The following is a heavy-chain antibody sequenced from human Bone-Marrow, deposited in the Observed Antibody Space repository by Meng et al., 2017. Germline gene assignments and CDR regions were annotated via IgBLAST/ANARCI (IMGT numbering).Heavy chain of an antibody. CDR3: AASPGWWRIDS. CDR2: FHHSGTT. CDR1: GASVSSGYW. D-gene: IGHD6-19*01. Sequence: VQLQESGPGLVKPSGTLSLPCGVSGASVSSGYWWTWVRQPPGKGLEWIGEFHHSGTTNYNPSLRSRVTISVDTSKNQFSLRLTSVTAADTAVYYCAASPGWWRIDSWGQGTLVTVSS. V-gene: IGHV4-4*02. J-gene: IGHJ4*02.